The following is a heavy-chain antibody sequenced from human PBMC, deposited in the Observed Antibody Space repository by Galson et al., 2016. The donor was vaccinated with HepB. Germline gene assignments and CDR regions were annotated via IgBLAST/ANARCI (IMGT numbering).Heavy chain of an antibody. D-gene: IGHD6-6*01. CDR1: GGTFSSYA. CDR2: IIPIFGTA. J-gene: IGHJ4*02. Sequence: SVKVSCKASGGTFSSYAISWVRQAPGQGLEWMGGIIPIFGTANYAQKFQGRVTITADESTSTAYMELSSLKSEDTAVYYCARSLSYTSSLRYDYWGQGTLVTVSS. V-gene: IGHV1-69*13. CDR3: ARSLSYTSSLRYDY.